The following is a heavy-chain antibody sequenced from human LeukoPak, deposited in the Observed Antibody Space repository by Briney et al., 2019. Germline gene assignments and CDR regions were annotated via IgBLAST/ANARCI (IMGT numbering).Heavy chain of an antibody. V-gene: IGHV1-2*02. CDR3: ARGFYGSGSYYKIALGY. CDR2: ISPNSGGT. D-gene: IGHD3-10*01. Sequence: ASVKVSCKASGYTFTGYYMYWVRQAPGQGLEWMGWISPNSGGTNYAQKFQGRVTMTRDTSVSTAYMELSRLRSDDTAVYYCARGFYGSGSYYKIALGYWGQGTLVTVSS. CDR1: GYTFTGYY. J-gene: IGHJ4*02.